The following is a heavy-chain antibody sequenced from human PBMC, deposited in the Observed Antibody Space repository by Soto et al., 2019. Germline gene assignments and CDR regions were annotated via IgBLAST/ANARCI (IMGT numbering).Heavy chain of an antibody. CDR2: ISGSGGST. J-gene: IGHJ4*02. D-gene: IGHD5-18*01. V-gene: IGHV3-23*01. Sequence: EVQLLESGGGLVQPGGSLRLSCAASGFTFSSYAMSWVRQAPGKGLEWVSAISGSGGSTYYADSVKGRFTISRDNSKNTLYLQMNSLRAEDTAVYYCAKGGEWRIQLWLSPFDYWGQGTLVTVSS. CDR3: AKGGEWRIQLWLSPFDY. CDR1: GFTFSSYA.